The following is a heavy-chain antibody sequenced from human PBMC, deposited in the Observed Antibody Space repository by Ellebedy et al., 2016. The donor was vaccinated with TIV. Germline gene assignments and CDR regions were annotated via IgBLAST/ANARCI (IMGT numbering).Heavy chain of an antibody. D-gene: IGHD6-19*01. CDR1: GGSFSGYY. CDR3: ARGVSDSSGWYTIWGYYYYYGMDV. Sequence: SETLSLTCAVYGGSFSGYYWSWIRQPPGKELEWIGEINHSGSTNYNPSLKSRVTISVDTSKNQFSLKLSSVTAADTAVYYCARGVSDSSGWYTIWGYYYYYGMDVWGQGTTVTVSS. V-gene: IGHV4-34*01. J-gene: IGHJ6*02. CDR2: INHSGST.